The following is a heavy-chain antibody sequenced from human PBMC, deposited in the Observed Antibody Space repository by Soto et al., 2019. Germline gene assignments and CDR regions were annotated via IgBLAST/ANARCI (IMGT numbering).Heavy chain of an antibody. CDR3: ASLSLGYCSGGSCFP. D-gene: IGHD2-15*01. CDR1: GFTFSSYS. V-gene: IGHV3-23*04. J-gene: IGHJ5*02. Sequence: EVQLVESGGGLVQPGGSLRLSCAASGFTFSSYSMNWVRQAPGKGLEWVSAISGSGGSTYYADSVKGRFTISRDNSKNTLYLQMNSLRAEDTAVYYCASLSLGYCSGGSCFPWGEGTLVTVSS. CDR2: ISGSGGST.